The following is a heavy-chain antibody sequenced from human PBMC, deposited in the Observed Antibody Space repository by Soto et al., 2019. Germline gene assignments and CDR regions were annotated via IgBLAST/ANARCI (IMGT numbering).Heavy chain of an antibody. D-gene: IGHD3-22*01. J-gene: IGHJ4*02. CDR3: ARGRAYDSSGYYCRY. CDR2: INAHSGGT. Sequence: ASVKVSCKASGFSFTGYYIHWLRQAPGQGLEWMGWINAHSGGTEYAQKFQGRVTLTRDTSIATAYLTLTSLTSDDTALYYCARGRAYDSSGYYCRYWGQGTLVTVSS. CDR1: GFSFTGYY. V-gene: IGHV1-2*02.